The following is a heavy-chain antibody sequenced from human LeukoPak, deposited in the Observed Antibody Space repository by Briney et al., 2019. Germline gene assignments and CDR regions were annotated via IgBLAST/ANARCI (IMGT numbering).Heavy chain of an antibody. J-gene: IGHJ6*04. Sequence: GSLRLSCAASGFTFSSYSMNWVRQAPGKGPEWVSSISTAGNTMYYADSVKGRFTISRDNAKNSLYLQMNSLRAEDTAVYYCAELGITMIGGVWGKGTTVTISS. V-gene: IGHV3-48*04. CDR1: GFTFSSYS. CDR3: AELGITMIGGV. D-gene: IGHD3-10*02. CDR2: ISTAGNTM.